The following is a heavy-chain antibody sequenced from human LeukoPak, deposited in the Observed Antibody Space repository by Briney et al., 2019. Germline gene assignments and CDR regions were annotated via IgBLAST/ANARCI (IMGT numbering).Heavy chain of an antibody. Sequence: GGSLRLSCAVSGFTFRKYWMTWVRQAPGKGLEWVANINEDGSEKYYVDSVKGRFTISRDNAKNSLLLHMNSLRAEDTALYYCVRVPATVRADYWGQGTLVTVSS. CDR2: INEDGSEK. CDR1: GFTFRKYW. D-gene: IGHD4-17*01. CDR3: VRVPATVRADY. J-gene: IGHJ4*02. V-gene: IGHV3-7*04.